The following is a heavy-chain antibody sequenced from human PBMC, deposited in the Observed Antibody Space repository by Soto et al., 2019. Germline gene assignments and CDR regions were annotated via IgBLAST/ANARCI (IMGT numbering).Heavy chain of an antibody. CDR3: ARDDDCSSTSCYTGYYYYGMDV. CDR1: GFTFSSYE. CDR2: ISSSGSTI. Sequence: PGGSLRLSCAASGFTFSSYEMNWVRQAPGKGLEWVSYISSSGSTIYYADSVKGRFTISRDNAKNSLYLQMNSLRAEDTAVYYCARDDDCSSTSCYTGYYYYGMDVWGQGTTVTVSS. D-gene: IGHD2-2*02. V-gene: IGHV3-48*03. J-gene: IGHJ6*02.